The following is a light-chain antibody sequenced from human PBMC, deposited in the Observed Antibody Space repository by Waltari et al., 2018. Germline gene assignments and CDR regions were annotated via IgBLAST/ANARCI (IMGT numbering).Light chain of an antibody. J-gene: IGLJ3*02. CDR2: EHK. CDR1: SSNIGNNY. Sequence: QSVLTQPPSVSAAPGQKVTISCSGSSSNIGNNYVSWYQQLPGTAPKLLIYEHKKRPSGIPDRFSGSKSGTSATPGITGLQTGDEADYYCGTWDSSLSAGVFGGGTKLTVL. CDR3: GTWDSSLSAGV. V-gene: IGLV1-51*01.